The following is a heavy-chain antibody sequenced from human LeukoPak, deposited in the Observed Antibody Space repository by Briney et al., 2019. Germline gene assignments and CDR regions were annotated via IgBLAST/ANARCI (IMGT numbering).Heavy chain of an antibody. CDR3: AKQGSTFYYVSGGYYIYDYFDS. CDR2: MYNSGNP. D-gene: IGHD3-22*01. V-gene: IGHV4-59*08. Sequence: SETLSLTCTVSGGSIYSDYWSWIRQPPGKGLEWIGEMYNSGNPNYDPSFKSRVTMSLDTSKNQFSLTLNSVTAADTAVYYCAKQGSTFYYVSGGYYIYDYFDSWGQGALVTVSS. CDR1: GGSIYSDY. J-gene: IGHJ4*02.